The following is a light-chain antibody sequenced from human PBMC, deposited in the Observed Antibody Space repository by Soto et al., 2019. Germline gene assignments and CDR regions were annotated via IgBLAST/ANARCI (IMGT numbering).Light chain of an antibody. J-gene: IGLJ2*01. CDR2: DVS. Sequence: QSALTQPASVSGSPGQSITISCTGTSSNVGGYNYVSWYQQHPGKAPKLLIYDVSNRPSGVSSRFSASKSGNTASLTISGLQAEDEADYYCSSYTTSRTVVFGGGTKLTVL. V-gene: IGLV2-14*03. CDR1: SSNVGGYNY. CDR3: SSYTTSRTVV.